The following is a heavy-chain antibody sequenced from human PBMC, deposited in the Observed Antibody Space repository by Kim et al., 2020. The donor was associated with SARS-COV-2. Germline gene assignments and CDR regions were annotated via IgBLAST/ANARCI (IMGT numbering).Heavy chain of an antibody. D-gene: IGHD1-26*01. CDR1: GFTFSSYG. J-gene: IGHJ6*01. V-gene: IGHV3-33*01. Sequence: GGSLRLSCAASGFTFSSYGMHWVRQAPGKGREWVAVIRYDGSNKYYADSVKGRFTISRDNSKNTLYLEMNSLRAEDTAVYYCARYPVGATKLGMDVWGQG. CDR3: ARYPVGATKLGMDV. CDR2: IRYDGSNK.